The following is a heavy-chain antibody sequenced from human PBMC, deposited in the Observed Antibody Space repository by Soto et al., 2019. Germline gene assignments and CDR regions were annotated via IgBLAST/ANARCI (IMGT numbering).Heavy chain of an antibody. Sequence: SVKVSCKASGGTFSSYAISWVRQAPGQGLEWMGGIIPIFGTANYAQKFQGRVTITADESTSTAYMELSSLRSEDTAVYYCAASSSSVDWFDPWGQGTLVTVSS. J-gene: IGHJ5*02. CDR1: GGTFSSYA. D-gene: IGHD6-6*01. CDR2: IIPIFGTA. V-gene: IGHV1-69*13. CDR3: AASSSSVDWFDP.